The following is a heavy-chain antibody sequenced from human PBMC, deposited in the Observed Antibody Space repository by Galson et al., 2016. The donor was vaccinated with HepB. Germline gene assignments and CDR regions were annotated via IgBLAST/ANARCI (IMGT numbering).Heavy chain of an antibody. CDR1: GGSMNHYY. CDR3: ARENSDQLGVSFDD. D-gene: IGHD1-26*01. Sequence: SETLSLTCTVSGGSMNHYYWSWIRQAPGKRLEWIGYIYYTGSTNYNPPLKSRVTISVDTSKNQFSLKLNSVTAADTAIYYCARENSDQLGVSFDDWGHGTLVTVSS. J-gene: IGHJ4*01. V-gene: IGHV4-59*01. CDR2: IYYTGST.